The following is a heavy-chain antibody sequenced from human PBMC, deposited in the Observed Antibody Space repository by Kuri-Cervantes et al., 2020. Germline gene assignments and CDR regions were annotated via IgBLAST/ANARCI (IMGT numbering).Heavy chain of an antibody. CDR3: AKVLSMVRGVIDY. D-gene: IGHD3-10*01. CDR1: GFTFSSYA. CDR2: ISYDGSNK. V-gene: IGHV3-30*09. J-gene: IGHJ4*02. Sequence: GESLKISCAASGFTFSSYAMHWVRQAPGKGLEWVAVISYDGSNKYYADSVKGRFAISRDNSKNTLYLQMNSLRAEDTAVYYCAKVLSMVRGVIDYWGQGTLVTVSS.